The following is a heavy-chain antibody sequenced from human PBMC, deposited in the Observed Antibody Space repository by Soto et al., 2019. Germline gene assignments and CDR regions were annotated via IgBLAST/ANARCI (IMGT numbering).Heavy chain of an antibody. CDR1: GGSFSGYY. V-gene: IGHV4-34*01. J-gene: IGHJ6*02. CDR2: INHSGST. CDR3: ARVNVLLWFGELKPFNCYYYGMDV. Sequence: KPSETLSLTCAVYGGSFSGYYWSWIRQPPGKGLEWIGEINHSGSTNYNPSLKSRVTISVGTSKNQFSLKLSSVTAADTAVYYCARVNVLLWFGELKPFNCYYYGMDVWGQGTTVTVSS. D-gene: IGHD3-10*01.